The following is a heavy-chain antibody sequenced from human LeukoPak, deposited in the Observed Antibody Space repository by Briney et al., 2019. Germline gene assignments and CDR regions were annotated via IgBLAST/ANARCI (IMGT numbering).Heavy chain of an antibody. J-gene: IGHJ3*02. CDR2: INGDGSTT. V-gene: IGHV3-74*01. D-gene: IGHD2-15*01. CDR1: GFTFNTNW. CDR3: ARSAPSGWDAFDI. Sequence: GGSLRLSCAASGFTFNTNWMHWVRHAPGKGLVWVSCINGDGSTTTYADSVKGRFTISRENAKNSLYLQMNSLRAGDTAVYYCARSAPSGWDAFDIWGPGTMVTVSS.